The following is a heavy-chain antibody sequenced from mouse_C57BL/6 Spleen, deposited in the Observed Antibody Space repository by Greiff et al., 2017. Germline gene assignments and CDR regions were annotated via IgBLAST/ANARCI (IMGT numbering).Heavy chain of an antibody. CDR1: GYAFSGYW. Sequence: QVQLQQSGAELVKPGASVKISCKASGYAFSGYWMNWVKQRTGKGLEWIGQIYPGDGDTNYTGKFQGQATLTADKSSSTAYMQLSSLTSEASAVYFGARRNWDPFDYWGQGTTRTVSA. J-gene: IGHJ2*01. CDR2: IYPGDGDT. D-gene: IGHD4-1*01. CDR3: ARRNWDPFDY. V-gene: IGHV1-80*01.